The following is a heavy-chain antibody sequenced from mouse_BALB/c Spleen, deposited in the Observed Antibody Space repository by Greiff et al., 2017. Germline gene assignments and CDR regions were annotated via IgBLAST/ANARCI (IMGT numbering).Heavy chain of an antibody. D-gene: IGHD3-3*01. CDR2: ISYSGST. V-gene: IGHV3-2*02. CDR1: GYSITSDYA. CDR3: ARRRDYYFDY. Sequence: EVKLLESGPGLVQPSQSLSLTCTVTGYSITSDYAWNWIRQFPGNKLEWMGYISYSGSTSYNPSLKSRISITRDTSKNQFFLQLNSVTTEDTATYYCARRRDYYFDYWGQGNTLTVSS. J-gene: IGHJ2*01.